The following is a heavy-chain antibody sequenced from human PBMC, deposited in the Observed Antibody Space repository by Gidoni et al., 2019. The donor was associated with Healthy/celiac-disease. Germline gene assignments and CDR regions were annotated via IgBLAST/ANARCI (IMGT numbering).Heavy chain of an antibody. J-gene: IGHJ4*02. CDR1: GLTFSRYG. V-gene: IGHV3-30*18. Sequence: QVQLVESGGGVVQPGRSLRLHCAASGLTFSRYGMHWVRQAPGKGLGWVAVISYYGSNKYYADSVKGRFTISKDNSKNTLYLQMNSLRAEDKAVYYCAKDWGLYSSSLNLYDYWGQGTLVTVSS. D-gene: IGHD6-13*01. CDR2: ISYYGSNK. CDR3: AKDWGLYSSSLNLYDY.